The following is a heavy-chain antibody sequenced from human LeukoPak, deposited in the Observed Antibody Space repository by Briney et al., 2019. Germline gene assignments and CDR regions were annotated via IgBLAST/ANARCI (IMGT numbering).Heavy chain of an antibody. D-gene: IGHD3-9*01. CDR1: GFTFSSYS. V-gene: IGHV3-21*01. CDR3: ASAKTYYDILTGYSPYNWFDP. Sequence: GGSLRLSCAASGFTFSSYSMNWVRQAPGKGLEWVSSISSSSSYIYYADSVKGRFTISRDNAKNTLYLQMNSLRAEDTAVYYCASAKTYYDILTGYSPYNWFDPWGQGTLVTVFS. CDR2: ISSSSSYI. J-gene: IGHJ5*02.